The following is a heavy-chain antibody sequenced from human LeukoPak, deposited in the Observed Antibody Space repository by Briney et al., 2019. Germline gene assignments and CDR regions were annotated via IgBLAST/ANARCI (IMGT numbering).Heavy chain of an antibody. Sequence: GGSLRLSCAASGFTVSSNYMSWVRQAPGKGLEWVSVIYSGGSTYYADSVKGRFTISRDNSKNTLYLQMNSLRAEDTAVYYCARVTQHDYSAFDIWGQGTMVTVSS. CDR1: GFTVSSNY. V-gene: IGHV3-53*01. CDR3: ARVTQHDYSAFDI. J-gene: IGHJ3*02. CDR2: IYSGGST. D-gene: IGHD4-11*01.